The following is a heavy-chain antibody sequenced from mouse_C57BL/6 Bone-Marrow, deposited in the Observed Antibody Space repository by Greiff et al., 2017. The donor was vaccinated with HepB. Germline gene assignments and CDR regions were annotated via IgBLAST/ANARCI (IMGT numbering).Heavy chain of an antibody. V-gene: IGHV5-4*01. J-gene: IGHJ2*01. CDR1: GFTFSSYA. CDR3: ARDCDGYVYYYDY. D-gene: IGHD2-3*01. CDR2: ISDGGSYT. Sequence: EVQRVESGGGLVKPGGSLKLSCAASGFTFSSYAMSWVRQTPEKRLEWVATISDGGSYTYYPDNVKGRCTISRDNAKNNLYLQMSHLKSEDTAMYYCARDCDGYVYYYDYWGQGTTLTVSS.